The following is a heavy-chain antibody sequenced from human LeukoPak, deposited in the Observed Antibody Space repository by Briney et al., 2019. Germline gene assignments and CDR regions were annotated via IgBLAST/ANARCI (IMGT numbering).Heavy chain of an antibody. CDR3: AKGTSLVGPTASFDN. J-gene: IGHJ4*02. D-gene: IGHD1-26*01. Sequence: NPGGSLRLSCAAPGFTFSIYNMNWVRQAPGKGLEWVSSISSGSSYIDYADSVKGRFTISRDNSKNTLYLQMNSLRAEDTAVYYCAKGTSLVGPTASFDNWGQGTLVTVSS. V-gene: IGHV3-21*04. CDR2: ISSGSSYI. CDR1: GFTFSIYN.